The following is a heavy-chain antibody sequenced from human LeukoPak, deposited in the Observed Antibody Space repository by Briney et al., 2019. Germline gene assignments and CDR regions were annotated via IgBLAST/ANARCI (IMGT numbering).Heavy chain of an antibody. CDR1: GFTFSDHY. V-gene: IGHV3-72*01. D-gene: IGHD2-8*01. J-gene: IGHJ4*02. CDR3: SRAQSNGDYFDY. Sequence: GGSLRLSCAAPGFTFSDHYMDWVRQAPGKGLEWVARIRNKVTAYSTYYAASVRGRFTISRDDSKNSLYLQMINLRTEDTAVYFCSRAQSNGDYFDYWGQGALVTVSS. CDR2: IRNKVTAYST.